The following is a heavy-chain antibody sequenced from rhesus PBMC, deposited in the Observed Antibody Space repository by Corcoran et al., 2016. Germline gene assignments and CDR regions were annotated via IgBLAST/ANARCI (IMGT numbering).Heavy chain of an antibody. CDR2: IDGGTGRT. Sequence: QVQLQESGPGLVKPSETLSLTCTVSGASLNINWLSWIRQPPGKGLDWIGEIDGGTGRTNFNHSLNGRISISRDASKNQCFLKLTSMAAADTAVYWCARSGFTGYGALAVWGQGVLVTVSS. D-gene: IGHD5-30*01. CDR3: ARSGFTGYGALAV. J-gene: IGHJ4*01. CDR1: GASLNINW. V-gene: IGHV4-80*01.